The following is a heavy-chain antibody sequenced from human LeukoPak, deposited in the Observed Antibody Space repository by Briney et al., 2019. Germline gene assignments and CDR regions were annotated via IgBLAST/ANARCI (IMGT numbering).Heavy chain of an antibody. D-gene: IGHD6-13*01. Sequence: GGSLRLSCAASGFTFASYAMSWVRQAPGKGLEWVSAIGGSGDSTYYADSVKGRFTISRDTSKNTLYLQMNSLRAEDTATCYCSKITAALATYPDYWGQGTLVIVSS. J-gene: IGHJ4*02. CDR1: GFTFASYA. V-gene: IGHV3-23*01. CDR2: IGGSGDST. CDR3: SKITAALATYPDY.